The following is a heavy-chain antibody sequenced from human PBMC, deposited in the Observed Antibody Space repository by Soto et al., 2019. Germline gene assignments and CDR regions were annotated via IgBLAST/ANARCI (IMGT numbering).Heavy chain of an antibody. CDR1: GGSFSESY. CDR2: IYYSGST. D-gene: IGHD3-16*01. Sequence: SETLSLTCDVSGGSFSESYWTWIRQYQGKGLEWIGYIYYSGSTNYNPSLKSRVTISVDASRSQFSLKLTSVTAADTALYYCAAGTLGAVWTPLDDWGQGTLVTVSS. V-gene: IGHV4-59*03. J-gene: IGHJ4*02. CDR3: AAGTLGAVWTPLDD.